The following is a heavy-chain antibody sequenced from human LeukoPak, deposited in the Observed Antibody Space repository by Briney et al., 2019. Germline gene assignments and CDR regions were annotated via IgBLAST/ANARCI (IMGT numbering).Heavy chain of an antibody. J-gene: IGHJ6*02. CDR3: ARDVAIGYKWFGELYYYYYGMDV. D-gene: IGHD3-10*01. CDR2: IYSGGST. V-gene: IGHV3-53*01. Sequence: GGSLRLSCAASGFTFSNCAMRWVRQAPGKGLEWVSVIYSGGSTYYADSVKGRFTISRDNSKNTLYLQMNSLRAEDTAVYYCARDVAIGYKWFGELYYYYYGMDVWGQGTTVTVSS. CDR1: GFTFSNCA.